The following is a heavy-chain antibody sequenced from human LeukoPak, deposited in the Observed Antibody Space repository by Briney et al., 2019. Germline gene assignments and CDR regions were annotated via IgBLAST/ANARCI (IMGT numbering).Heavy chain of an antibody. D-gene: IGHD5-12*01. J-gene: IGHJ4*02. CDR3: ASSGYDSS. CDR2: IIPILGIA. CDR1: GGTFSSYA. Sequence: SVKVSCKASGGTFSSYAISWVRQAPGQGLEWMGRIIPILGIANYAQKFQGRVTITSDKSTSTAYMELSSLRSEDTAVYYCASSGYDSSWGQGTLVTVSS. V-gene: IGHV1-69*04.